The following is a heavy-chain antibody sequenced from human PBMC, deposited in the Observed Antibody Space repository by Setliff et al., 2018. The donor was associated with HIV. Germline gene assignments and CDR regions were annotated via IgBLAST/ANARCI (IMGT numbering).Heavy chain of an antibody. J-gene: IGHJ3*01. CDR1: GGSISTYY. D-gene: IGHD5-12*01. Sequence: KTSETLSLTCTVSGGSISTYYWNWIRQSPGTGLEWIGDINYRGVTYYNPSLKSRVTFSLDTSKNQFSLTLTSVTAADTAVYYCARDSNPAGSPGYEYARRGAFDLWGPGTPVTVSS. CDR3: ARDSNPAGSPGYEYARRGAFDL. CDR2: INYRGVT. V-gene: IGHV4-59*01.